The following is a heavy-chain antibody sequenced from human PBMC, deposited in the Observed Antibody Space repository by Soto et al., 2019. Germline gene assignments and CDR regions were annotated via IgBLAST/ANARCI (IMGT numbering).Heavy chain of an antibody. CDR3: AKWTQLELSDWFDR. V-gene: IGHV3-30*18. Sequence: QVQLVESGGGVVQPGRSLRLSCAASGFTFSSYGMHWVRQAPGKGLEWVAVISYDGSNKYYADSVKGRFTISRDNSKNTLYLQMNSLRAEDTAVYYCAKWTQLELSDWFDRWGQGTLVTVSS. J-gene: IGHJ5*02. CDR1: GFTFSSYG. D-gene: IGHD1-7*01. CDR2: ISYDGSNK.